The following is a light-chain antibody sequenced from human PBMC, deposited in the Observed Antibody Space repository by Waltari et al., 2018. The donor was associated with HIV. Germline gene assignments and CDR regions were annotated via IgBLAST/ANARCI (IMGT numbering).Light chain of an antibody. Sequence: QSALTQPPSVSGSPGQSVTISCTGTSSDVGTYNRVHWYQQPPGTVPKLMIYEVSNLSAGVPDHVSRSKAGNTASLTISGLQAEDEADYYCSSYTSSNTLVFGGGTKLTVL. J-gene: IGLJ2*01. CDR1: SSDVGTYNR. CDR3: SSYTSSNTLV. V-gene: IGLV2-18*02. CDR2: EVS.